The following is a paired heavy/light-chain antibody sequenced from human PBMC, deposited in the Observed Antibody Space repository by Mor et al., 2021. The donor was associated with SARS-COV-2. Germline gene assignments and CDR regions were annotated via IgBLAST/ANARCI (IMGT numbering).Light chain of an antibody. V-gene: IGKV1-5*03. Sequence: DIQMTQSPSTLSASVGDRITITCRATENIITWLAWYQQKPGKAPNLLIYKASTLESGVPSRFSGSGSGTEFTLTISSLQPDDFATYYCQQYNSDPLTFGGGTKVDIK. CDR1: ENIITW. J-gene: IGKJ4*01. CDR3: QQYNSDPLT. CDR2: KAS.
Heavy chain of an antibody. Sequence: EVQLVQSGAEVKKPGESLKISCKGSGYSFSGYWIAWVRQMPGEGLEWMGIIDPSDSDTRYNPSFQGQVTISADRSINTAYLQWSSLKASDTAMYYCARRIPARTLSWYFDLWGRGTLVTVSS. CDR2: IDPSDSDT. CDR3: ARRIPARTLSWYFDL. J-gene: IGHJ2*01. V-gene: IGHV5-51*01. D-gene: IGHD2-2*01. CDR1: GYSFSGYW.